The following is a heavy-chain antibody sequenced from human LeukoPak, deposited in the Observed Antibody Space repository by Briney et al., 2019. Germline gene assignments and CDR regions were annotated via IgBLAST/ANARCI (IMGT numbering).Heavy chain of an antibody. V-gene: IGHV4-61*02. CDR3: ARVVAVAPLDNWFDP. CDR2: IYTRGST. D-gene: IGHD6-19*01. J-gene: IGHJ5*02. Sequence: PSETLSLTCTVSGGSISSGSYYWSWIRQPAGKGLEWIGRIYTRGSTNYNPSLKSRVTISVDTSKNQFSLKLSSVTAADTAVYYCARVVAVAPLDNWFDPWGQGTLVTVSS. CDR1: GGSISSGSYY.